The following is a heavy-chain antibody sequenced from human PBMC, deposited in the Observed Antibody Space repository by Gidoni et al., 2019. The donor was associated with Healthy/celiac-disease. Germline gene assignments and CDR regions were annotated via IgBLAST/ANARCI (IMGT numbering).Heavy chain of an antibody. CDR2: IYYSGST. V-gene: IGHV4-39*01. D-gene: IGHD6-13*01. Sequence: QLQLQESGPGLVKPSETLSLTCTVSGGSISSSSYYWGWIRQPPGKGLEWIGSIYYSGSTYYNPSLKSRVTISVDTSKNQFSLKLSSVTAADTAVYYCARLGRWYSSSWYWVDWFDPWGQGTLVTVSS. CDR1: GGSISSSSYY. J-gene: IGHJ5*02. CDR3: ARLGRWYSSSWYWVDWFDP.